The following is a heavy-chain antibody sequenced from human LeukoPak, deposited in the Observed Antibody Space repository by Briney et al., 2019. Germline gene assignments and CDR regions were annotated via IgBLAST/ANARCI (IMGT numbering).Heavy chain of an antibody. J-gene: IGHJ4*02. CDR2: ISETGGGT. CDR3: DASDF. V-gene: IGHV3-23*01. Sequence: GGSLTLSCAASGFTFATYAMGWVRQSPGKGLEWVSTISETGGGTHYPTSVRGRFTISSDNSKNTLYLQMNNLRAEYTGIYYCDASDFWGQGTLVTVSS. CDR1: GFTFATYA.